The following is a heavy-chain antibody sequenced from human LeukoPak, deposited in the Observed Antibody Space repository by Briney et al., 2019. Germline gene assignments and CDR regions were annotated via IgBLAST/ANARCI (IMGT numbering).Heavy chain of an antibody. J-gene: IGHJ5*02. CDR3: ATHTGGYKYLWSDI. Sequence: SVKVSCTSSGGTFSNYPIIWVRQAPGRGLEWLGGVIPIYGTANYALMFQGRITLTAHESTATAYMELRSLTSDDTAMYYCATHTGGYKYLWSDIWGQGTLVTVSS. V-gene: IGHV1-69*13. CDR1: GGTFSNYP. D-gene: IGHD5-24*01. CDR2: VIPIYGTA.